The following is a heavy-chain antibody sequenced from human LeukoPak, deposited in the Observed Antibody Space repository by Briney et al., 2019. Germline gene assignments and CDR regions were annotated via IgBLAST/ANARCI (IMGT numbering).Heavy chain of an antibody. CDR3: ARDPYYGSGRYRYGMDV. CDR1: GYTFTSYG. CDR2: ISAYNGNT. J-gene: IGHJ6*04. Sequence: ASVKVSCKASGYTFTSYGISWVRQAPGQGLEWMGWISAYNGNTNYAQKLQGRVTMTTDTSTNTAYMELRSLRSEDTAVYYCARDPYYGSGRYRYGMDVWGKGTTVTISS. D-gene: IGHD3-10*01. V-gene: IGHV1-18*01.